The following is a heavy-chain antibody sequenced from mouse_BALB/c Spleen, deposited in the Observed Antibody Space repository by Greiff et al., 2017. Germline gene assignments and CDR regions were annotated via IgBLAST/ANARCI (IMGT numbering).Heavy chain of an antibody. J-gene: IGHJ3*01. V-gene: IGHV5-9-3*01. Sequence: EVQRVESGGGLVKPGGSLKLSCAASGFTFSSYAMSWVRQTPEKRLEWVATISSGGSYTYYPDSVKGRFTISRDNAKNTLYLQMSSLRSEDTAMYYCATYDYDEAYWGQGTLVTVSA. CDR1: GFTFSSYA. D-gene: IGHD2-4*01. CDR2: ISSGGSYT. CDR3: ATYDYDEAY.